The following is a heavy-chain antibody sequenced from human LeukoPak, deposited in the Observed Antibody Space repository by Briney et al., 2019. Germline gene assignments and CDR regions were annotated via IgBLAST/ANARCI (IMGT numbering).Heavy chain of an antibody. CDR1: GGSITNYY. V-gene: IGHV4-59*01. Sequence: SETLSLTCTVSGGSITNYYWSWIRQPPGMGLEWIGYVYYTGSTDYNPSLKSRVTLSVDTSKNQFSLKLTSVTAADTAVYYCARETSSSALEYWGQGTLVTVSS. D-gene: IGHD6-6*01. CDR3: ARETSSSALEY. CDR2: VYYTGST. J-gene: IGHJ4*02.